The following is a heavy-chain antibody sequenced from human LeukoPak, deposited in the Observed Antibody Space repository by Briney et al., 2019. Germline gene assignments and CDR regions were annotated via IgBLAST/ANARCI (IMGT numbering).Heavy chain of an antibody. CDR1: GYTLTELS. V-gene: IGHV1-24*01. Sequence: GASVKVSCKVSGYTLTELSMHWVRQAPGKGLEWMGGFDPEDGETIYAQKFQGRVTITADESTSTAYMELSNLRSEDTAVYYCARESTDYYDSSGYYYGPVYWGQGTLVTVSS. J-gene: IGHJ4*02. CDR3: ARESTDYYDSSGYYYGPVY. D-gene: IGHD3-22*01. CDR2: FDPEDGET.